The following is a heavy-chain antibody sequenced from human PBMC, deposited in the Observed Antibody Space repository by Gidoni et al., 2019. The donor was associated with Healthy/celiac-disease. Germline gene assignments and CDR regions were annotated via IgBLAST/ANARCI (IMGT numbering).Heavy chain of an antibody. CDR2: FDPEDGET. CDR1: GYTLTESS. D-gene: IGHD3-9*01. V-gene: IGHV1-24*01. CDR3: ATAGRWDLTEPPDY. Sequence: QVQLLQSGDEVNKPGASVKVSCKVSGYTLTESSMPWVRQAPGKGLEWMGGFDPEDGETIYAQKFQGRVTMTEDTSTDTAYMELSSLRSEDTAVYYCATAGRWDLTEPPDYWGQGTLVTVSS. J-gene: IGHJ4*02.